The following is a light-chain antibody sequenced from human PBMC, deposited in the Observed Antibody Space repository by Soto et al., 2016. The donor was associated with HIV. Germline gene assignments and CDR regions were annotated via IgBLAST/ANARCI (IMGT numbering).Light chain of an antibody. CDR1: QSIYIW. Sequence: DIQMTQSPSTVSASVGDTVTITCRASQSIYIWLAWYQHKAGEAPKLLLYQASILESGVPSRFSGSGSGSEFSLTISSLQPDDFATYYCQQYHSYSQTFGQGTKVEIK. J-gene: IGKJ1*01. CDR2: QAS. CDR3: QQYHSYSQT. V-gene: IGKV1-5*03.